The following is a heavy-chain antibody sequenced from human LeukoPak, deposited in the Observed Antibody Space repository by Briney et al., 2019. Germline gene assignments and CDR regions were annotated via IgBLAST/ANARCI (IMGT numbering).Heavy chain of an antibody. V-gene: IGHV6-1*01. CDR1: GDSVSSNSVA. CDR2: TYYRSKWYN. J-gene: IGHJ4*02. Sequence: SQTLSLTCAISGDSVSSNSVAWNWIRQSPSRGLEWLGRTYYRSKWYNDYAVSVKSRITINPDTSKNQFSLQLNSVTPEDTAVYYCARGSNKAGYYDSSGIFDYWGQGTLVTVSS. CDR3: ARGSNKAGYYDSSGIFDY. D-gene: IGHD3-22*01.